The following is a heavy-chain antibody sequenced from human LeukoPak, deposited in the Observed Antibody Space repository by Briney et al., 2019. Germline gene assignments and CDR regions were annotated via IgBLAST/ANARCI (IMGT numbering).Heavy chain of an antibody. CDR1: GFTFSSYA. CDR3: AKRGEYRNSPGKYYFDC. Sequence: GGSLRLSCAASGFTFSSYAMSWVRQAPGKGLEWVSAISGSGGSTYYADSVKGRFTISRDTSKNTVYLQMNSLRAEDTAIYFCAKRGEYRNSPGKYYFDCWGQGTLVTVSS. D-gene: IGHD6-6*01. CDR2: ISGSGGST. J-gene: IGHJ4*02. V-gene: IGHV3-23*01.